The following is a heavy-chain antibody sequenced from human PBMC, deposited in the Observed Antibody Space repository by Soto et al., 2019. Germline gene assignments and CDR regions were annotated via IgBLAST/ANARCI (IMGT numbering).Heavy chain of an antibody. V-gene: IGHV1-3*01. CDR1: GYTFSNYA. Sequence: QVQLVQSGAEVKLPGASVKVSCKASGYTFSNYAMHWVRQAPGQRLEWMGLINAGNGDTKYSQKFQGRVTITRDTSASIVYMELSSLRSEDTAVFYCAREVGDYWGQGTLVSVSS. CDR3: AREVGDY. D-gene: IGHD3-16*01. CDR2: INAGNGDT. J-gene: IGHJ4*02.